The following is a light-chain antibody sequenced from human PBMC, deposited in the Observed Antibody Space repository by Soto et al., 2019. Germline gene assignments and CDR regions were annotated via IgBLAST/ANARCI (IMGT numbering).Light chain of an antibody. J-gene: IGKJ1*01. Sequence: EIVLTQSPATLSVSPGERATLSCRASQSVSRDLAWYQQKPGQAPRLLIYGASTRAPSIPARFSGSGSGTDFALTISSLQSEAFAVYYCQQYDKWPTWTFGQGTKVDIK. CDR1: QSVSRD. V-gene: IGKV3-15*01. CDR2: GAS. CDR3: QQYDKWPTWT.